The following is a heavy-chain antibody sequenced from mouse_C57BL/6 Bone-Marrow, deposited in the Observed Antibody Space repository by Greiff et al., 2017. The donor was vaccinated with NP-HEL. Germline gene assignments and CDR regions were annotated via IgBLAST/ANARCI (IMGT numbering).Heavy chain of an antibody. CDR2: IRNKANGYTT. CDR1: GFTFTDYY. V-gene: IGHV7-3*01. CDR3: ARYGNCYGSTSGAMDY. D-gene: IGHD1-1*01. Sequence: EVQLVESGGGLVQPGGSLSLSCAASGFTFTDYYMSWVRQPPGKALEWLGFIRNKANGYTTEYSASVKGRLTISRDNYQSILYLQMHALRAEDSATYYCARYGNCYGSTSGAMDYGGQGTSVTVSS. J-gene: IGHJ4*01.